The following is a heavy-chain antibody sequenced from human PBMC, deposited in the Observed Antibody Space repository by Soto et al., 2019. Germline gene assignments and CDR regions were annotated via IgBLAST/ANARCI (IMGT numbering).Heavy chain of an antibody. D-gene: IGHD6-25*01. CDR3: ARDPRVSGGRYYYYYGMDV. J-gene: IGHJ6*02. CDR2: ISSSSSYT. Sequence: SLRLSCAASGFTFSDYYMSWIRQAPGKGLEWVSYISSSSSYTNYADSVKGRFTISRDNAKNSLYLQMNSLRAEDTAVYYCARDPRVSGGRYYYYYGMDVWGQGTTVTVSS. V-gene: IGHV3-11*06. CDR1: GFTFSDYY.